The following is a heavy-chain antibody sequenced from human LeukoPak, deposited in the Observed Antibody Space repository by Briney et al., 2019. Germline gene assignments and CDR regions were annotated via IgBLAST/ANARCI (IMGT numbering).Heavy chain of an antibody. CDR2: IYYSGST. CDR1: GVSISSYD. Sequence: SETLSLTCTVSGVSISSYDLSWIRQPPGKGLEWIGYIYYSGSTNYNPSLESRVTISVDTSKNQFSLKLSSVTAADTAVYYCAGAVTIFGVARNWFDPWGQGTLVTVSS. V-gene: IGHV4-59*01. J-gene: IGHJ5*02. CDR3: AGAVTIFGVARNWFDP. D-gene: IGHD3-3*01.